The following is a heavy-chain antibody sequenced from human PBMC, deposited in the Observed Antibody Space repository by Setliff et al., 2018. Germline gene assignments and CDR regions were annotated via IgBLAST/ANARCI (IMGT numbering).Heavy chain of an antibody. CDR1: GGSISSYY. CDR3: VKPTWAGEVSSPFAFWFES. J-gene: IGHJ5*01. Sequence: SETLSLTCTVSGGSISSYYWSWIRQPPGKGLEWIGYIYYSGSTNYNPSLKSRVTISVDTSKNQFSLKLSSVTAADTAVYYCVKPTWAGEVSSPFAFWFESWGQGTLVTVSS. CDR2: IYYSGST. V-gene: IGHV4-59*08. D-gene: IGHD3-3*01.